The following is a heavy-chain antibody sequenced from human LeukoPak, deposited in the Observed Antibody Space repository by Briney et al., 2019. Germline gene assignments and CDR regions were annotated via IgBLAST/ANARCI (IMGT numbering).Heavy chain of an antibody. J-gene: IGHJ4*02. CDR2: IVSDGSST. CDR3: VRDNYGVDY. Sequence: GGSLRLSCAASGFTFSRYWMQWVRQAPGKGLVWVSHIVSDGSSTTYADSVKGRFTTSRDNAKNTLYLQVNSLRAEDTAVYYCVRDNYGVDYWGQGTLVTVSS. V-gene: IGHV3-74*03. D-gene: IGHD3-10*01. CDR1: GFTFSRYW.